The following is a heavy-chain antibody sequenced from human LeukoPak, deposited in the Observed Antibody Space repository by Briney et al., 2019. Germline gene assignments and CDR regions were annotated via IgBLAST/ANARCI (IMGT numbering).Heavy chain of an antibody. Sequence: GASVRVSCKASGYTFTSSGISWVRQAPGQGLEGRGWISAYNSNTIYAQKLQGRVTMTTDTSTSTAYMELRSLRSDDTDVYYCARDLSPCGSCSGGSYDYWGQGTLVTVSS. V-gene: IGHV1-18*01. D-gene: IGHD2-15*01. CDR3: ARDLSPCGSCSGGSYDY. CDR1: GYTFTSSG. CDR2: ISAYNSNT. J-gene: IGHJ4*02.